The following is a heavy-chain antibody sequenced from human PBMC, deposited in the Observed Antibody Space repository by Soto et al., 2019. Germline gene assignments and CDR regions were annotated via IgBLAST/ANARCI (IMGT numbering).Heavy chain of an antibody. CDR2: TYYRSKWYN. CDR1: GDSVSSNSAA. J-gene: IGHJ4*02. D-gene: IGHD5-18*01. Sequence: SQTLSLTCAISGDSVSSNSAAWNWIRQSPSRGLEWLGRTYYRSKWYNDYAVSVKSRITINVDTSKNQFSLQLSPVTAADTAVYYCARHIGIQLWPREDYFDYWGQGTLVTVSS. V-gene: IGHV6-1*01. CDR3: ARHIGIQLWPREDYFDY.